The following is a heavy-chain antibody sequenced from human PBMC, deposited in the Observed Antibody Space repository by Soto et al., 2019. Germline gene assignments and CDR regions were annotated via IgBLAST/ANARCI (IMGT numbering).Heavy chain of an antibody. CDR2: IKQDGSKA. J-gene: IGHJ4*02. Sequence: GGSLRLSFLAAGFAFLGDWMSWVRQAPGKGLEWVANIKQDGSKAQYLESVRGRFTISRDNSKSSVYLQMNSLRAEDTALYYCARDFYGGFSYGPGDSWGQGTLVTVSS. D-gene: IGHD2-15*01. V-gene: IGHV3-7*01. CDR3: ARDFYGGFSYGPGDS. CDR1: GFAFLGDW.